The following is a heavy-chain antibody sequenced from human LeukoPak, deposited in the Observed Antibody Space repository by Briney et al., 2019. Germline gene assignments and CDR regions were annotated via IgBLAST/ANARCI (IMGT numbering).Heavy chain of an antibody. V-gene: IGHV4-59*05. Sequence: PSETLSLTCSVSGGSISFYYWSWIRQPAGKGLEWIGSIFYSGSTYYNPSLKSRVTISVDTSNNQFSLKLTSVTAADTAIYYCATQILLCHYYWGQGTLVTVSS. CDR3: ATQILLCHYY. CDR1: GGSISFYY. J-gene: IGHJ4*02. CDR2: IFYSGST. D-gene: IGHD3-10*01.